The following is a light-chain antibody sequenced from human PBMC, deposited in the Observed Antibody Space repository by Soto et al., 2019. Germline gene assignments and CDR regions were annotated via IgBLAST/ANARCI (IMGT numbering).Light chain of an antibody. J-gene: IGLJ2*01. V-gene: IGLV1-47*01. CDR2: RND. CDR1: NSNIGSNY. Sequence: QSVLTQPPSASGTPGQRVSISCSGTNSNIGSNYVYWYQQLPGTAPKLLIYRNDERPSSVPDRFSGSKSGTSASLAISGLRSDDEADYYCCSYTSSTTPLFGGGTKLTVL. CDR3: CSYTSSTTPL.